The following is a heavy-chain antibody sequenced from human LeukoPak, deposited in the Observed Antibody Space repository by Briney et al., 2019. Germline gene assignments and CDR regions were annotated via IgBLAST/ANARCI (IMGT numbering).Heavy chain of an antibody. Sequence: NPGGSLRLSCAASGFIFHNAWMTWVRQAPGKGLEWVGRMKSNRDGGTSDYAAPVKGRFTISRDDSKNTLYLHMNSLRAEDTAVYYCTTLSNDVLYWGQGTLVTVS. CDR2: MKSNRDGGTS. D-gene: IGHD4-11*01. CDR3: TTLSNDVLY. J-gene: IGHJ4*02. CDR1: GFIFHNAW. V-gene: IGHV3-15*01.